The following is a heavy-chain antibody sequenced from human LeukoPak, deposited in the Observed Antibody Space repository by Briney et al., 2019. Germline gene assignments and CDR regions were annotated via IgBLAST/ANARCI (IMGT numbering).Heavy chain of an antibody. Sequence: GESLKISCKGSGYSFTSYWIGWVRQLPGKGLEWMGIIYPGDSDTSYSPSFKAQVTISADKSISTAYLQWSSLKASDTAMYYCARRRDLYSGSYYPFDYWGQGTLVTVSS. J-gene: IGHJ4*02. D-gene: IGHD1-26*01. CDR2: IYPGDSDT. CDR3: ARRRDLYSGSYYPFDY. CDR1: GYSFTSYW. V-gene: IGHV5-51*01.